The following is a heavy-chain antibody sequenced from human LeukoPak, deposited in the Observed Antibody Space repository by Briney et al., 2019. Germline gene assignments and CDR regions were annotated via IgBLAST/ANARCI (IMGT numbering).Heavy chain of an antibody. Sequence: PGGSLRLSCAASGFTFSNYGMHWVRQAPGKGLEWVAVISYDGSNKYYADSVKGRLTIPRDNSKNTLYLQMNSLRAEDTAVYYCAKDQVGATGYWGQGTLVTVSS. D-gene: IGHD1-26*01. CDR2: ISYDGSNK. V-gene: IGHV3-30*18. J-gene: IGHJ4*02. CDR3: AKDQVGATGY. CDR1: GFTFSNYG.